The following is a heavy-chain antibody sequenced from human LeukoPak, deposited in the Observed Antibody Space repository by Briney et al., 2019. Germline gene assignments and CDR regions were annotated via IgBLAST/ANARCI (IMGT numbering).Heavy chain of an antibody. CDR1: GYTFTSYD. CDR3: ARGYCSGGSCSESFDY. V-gene: IGHV1-8*01. CDR2: MNPNSGNT. J-gene: IGHJ4*02. D-gene: IGHD2-15*01. Sequence: GASVKVSCKASGYTFTSYDINCVRQATGQGLEWMGWMNPNSGNTGYAQNFQGRVTRTRNTSISTAYMELSRLRSEDTAVYYCARGYCSGGSCSESFDYWGRGTLVTVSS.